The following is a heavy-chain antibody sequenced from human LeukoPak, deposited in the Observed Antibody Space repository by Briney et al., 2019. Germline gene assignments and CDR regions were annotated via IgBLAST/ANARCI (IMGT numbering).Heavy chain of an antibody. J-gene: IGHJ6*02. CDR2: IDYGGST. V-gene: IGHV4-39*07. D-gene: IGHD6-13*01. CDR1: GGSMSSSSYY. Sequence: SETLSLTCTVSGGSMSSSSYYWGWIRQPPGKGLEWIGSIDYGGSTYYNSALKSRVTISVDTSKNQFSLKLSSVTAADTAVYYCARDRYSNYYYYGMDVWGQGTTVTVSS. CDR3: ARDRYSNYYYYGMDV.